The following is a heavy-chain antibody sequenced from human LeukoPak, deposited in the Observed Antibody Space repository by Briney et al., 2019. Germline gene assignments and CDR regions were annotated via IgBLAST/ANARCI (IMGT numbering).Heavy chain of an antibody. CDR1: YGSVSTTSYY. CDR3: ASFSRSTSRKRFDP. J-gene: IGHJ5*02. V-gene: IGHV4-61*02. CDR2: IFTSGST. D-gene: IGHD2-2*01. Sequence: PSQTLSLTCSVSYGSVSTTSYYWGWIRHPAGKGLEWIGRIFTSGSTNYNPSLKSRVTISVDTSKNQFSLKLSSVTAADTAVYYCASFSRSTSRKRFDPWGQGTLVTVSS.